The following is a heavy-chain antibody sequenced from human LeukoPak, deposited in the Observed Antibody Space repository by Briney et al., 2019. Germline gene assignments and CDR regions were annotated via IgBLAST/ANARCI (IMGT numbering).Heavy chain of an antibody. V-gene: IGHV3-33*01. CDR1: GFTFSSYG. CDR2: IWYDGSNK. CDR3: ARGYYDSSCCMGV. Sequence: GRSLRLSCAASGFTFSSYGMHWVRQAPGKGLEWVAVIWYDGSNKYYADSVKGRFTISRDNSKNTLYLQMNSLRAEDTAVYYCARGYYDSSCCMGVWGQGTTVTVSS. J-gene: IGHJ6*02. D-gene: IGHD3-22*01.